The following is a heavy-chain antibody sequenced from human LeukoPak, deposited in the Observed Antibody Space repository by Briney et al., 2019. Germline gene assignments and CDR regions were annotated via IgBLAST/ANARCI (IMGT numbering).Heavy chain of an antibody. Sequence: GGSLRLSCEASGFTFSSYAMPWVRQAPGKGLEGVAVILYDGSNKYYADSVKGRFTNSRDNSKNTLYLQMNSLIAEDTAVYYCARDDYDFWSGYYALGYWGQGTLVTVSS. CDR3: ARDDYDFWSGYYALGY. V-gene: IGHV3-30*17. CDR1: GFTFSSYA. J-gene: IGHJ4*02. D-gene: IGHD3-3*01. CDR2: ILYDGSNK.